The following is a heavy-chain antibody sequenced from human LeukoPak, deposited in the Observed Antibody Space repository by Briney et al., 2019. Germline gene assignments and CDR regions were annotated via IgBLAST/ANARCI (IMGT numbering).Heavy chain of an antibody. Sequence: SETLSLTCTVSGGSISSGDYYWSWIRQHPGKGLEWIGYIYYSGSTYYNPSLKSRVTISVDTSKNQFSLKLSSVTAADTAVYYCARDHYYDSSGYFRQAWFDPWGQGTLVTVSS. CDR2: IYYSGST. V-gene: IGHV4-31*03. CDR3: ARDHYYDSSGYFRQAWFDP. J-gene: IGHJ5*02. D-gene: IGHD3-22*01. CDR1: GGSISSGDYY.